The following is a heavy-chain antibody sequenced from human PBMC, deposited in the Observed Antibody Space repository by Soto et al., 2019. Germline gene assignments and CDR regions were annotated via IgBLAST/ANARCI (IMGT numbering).Heavy chain of an antibody. CDR2: MSPNGGNT. V-gene: IGHV1-8*01. CDR1: VYTFTSYD. Sequence: ASVNVSCNASVYTFTSYDINWVRQATAQGLVWMGWMSPNGGNTGDAQKFMGSSTMTRNTSISTAYIELSSLRSEDTAVYYCARGLHTYKWNDGWFDPWGQGTLVTVSS. CDR3: ARGLHTYKWNDGWFDP. J-gene: IGHJ5*02. D-gene: IGHD1-20*01.